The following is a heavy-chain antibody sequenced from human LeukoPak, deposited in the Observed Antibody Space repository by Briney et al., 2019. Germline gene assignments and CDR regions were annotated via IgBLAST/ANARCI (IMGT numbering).Heavy chain of an antibody. CDR2: IYYSGST. D-gene: IGHD3-10*01. J-gene: IGHJ4*02. CDR1: GGSISSYY. Sequence: PSETLSLTCTVSGGSISSYYWSWIRQPPGKGLDWIGYIYYSGSTNYNPSLKSRVTISVDTSKNQFSLKLSSVTAADTAVYYCARHRRLWFGELLDYWGQGTLVTVSS. CDR3: ARHRRLWFGELLDY. V-gene: IGHV4-59*08.